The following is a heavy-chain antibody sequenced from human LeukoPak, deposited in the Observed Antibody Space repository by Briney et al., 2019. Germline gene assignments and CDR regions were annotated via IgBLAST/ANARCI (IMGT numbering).Heavy chain of an antibody. J-gene: IGHJ6*03. D-gene: IGHD2-8*01. CDR2: IIAIFGTA. CDR1: GGPFSSYA. V-gene: IGHV1-69*05. CDR3: ARTVYAYHYYYFREV. Sequence: SVKVSCKASGGPFSSYAIRWVRQDPGQGLEWMGGIIAIFGTANYAQNFQGRVTITTDESTSTAYMELSSLRSEDTAVYYCARTVYAYHYYYFREVGRKGTAVTV.